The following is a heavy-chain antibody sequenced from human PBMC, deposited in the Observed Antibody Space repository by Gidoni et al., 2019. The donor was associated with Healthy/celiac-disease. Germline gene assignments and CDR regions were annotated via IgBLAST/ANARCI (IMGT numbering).Heavy chain of an antibody. CDR2: IWYDGINK. D-gene: IGHD3-10*01. V-gene: IGHV3-33*01. Sequence: QVQLVESGGGVVQPGRSLRLSCAASGFTFSSYGMHWVRQAPGKGLEWVAVIWYDGINKYYADSVKGRFTISRDNSKNTLYLQMNSLRAEDTAVYYCARDGGRGVEYFQHWGQGTLVTVSS. CDR1: GFTFSSYG. CDR3: ARDGGRGVEYFQH. J-gene: IGHJ1*01.